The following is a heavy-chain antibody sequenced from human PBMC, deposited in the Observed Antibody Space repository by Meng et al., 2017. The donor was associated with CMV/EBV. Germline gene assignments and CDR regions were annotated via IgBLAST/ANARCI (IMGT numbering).Heavy chain of an antibody. CDR1: GFTFDDYA. D-gene: IGHD6-13*01. V-gene: IGHV3-9*01. CDR3: AKGGPSPIAAVGLVDY. J-gene: IGHJ4*02. CDR2: ISWNSGSI. Sequence: SLKISCAASGFTFDDYAMHWVRQAPGKGLEWVSGISWNSGSIGYADSVMGRFTISRDNAKNSLYLQMNSLRAEDTALYYCAKGGPSPIAAVGLVDYWGQGTLVTVSS.